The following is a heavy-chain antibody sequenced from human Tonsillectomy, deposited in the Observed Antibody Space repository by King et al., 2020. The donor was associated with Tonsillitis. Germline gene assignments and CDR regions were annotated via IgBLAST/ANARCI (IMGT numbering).Heavy chain of an antibody. CDR2: ISSSGSTI. D-gene: IGHD6-13*01. CDR1: GFTFSSYE. CDR3: ASDPYSSIDYYYYYYYMDV. J-gene: IGHJ6*03. Sequence: VQLVESGGGLVQPGGSLRLSCAASGFTFSSYEMNWVRQAPGKGLEWVSYISSSGSTIYYADSVKGRFTISRDNAKNSLYLQMNSLRAEDTAVYYCASDPYSSIDYYYYYYYMDVWGKGTTVTVSS. V-gene: IGHV3-48*03.